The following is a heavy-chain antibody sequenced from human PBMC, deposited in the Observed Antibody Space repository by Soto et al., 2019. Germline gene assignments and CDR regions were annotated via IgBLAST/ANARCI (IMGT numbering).Heavy chain of an antibody. Sequence: GASVKVSCKASGYTFTSYGISWVRQAPGQGLEWMGWISAYNGNTNYAQKLQGRVTMTTDTSTSTAYMELRSLRSEDTAVYYCARVGLGAPDPYHYYYMDVWGKGTTVTVSS. CDR3: ARVGLGAPDPYHYYYMDV. CDR1: GYTFTSYG. CDR2: ISAYNGNT. D-gene: IGHD3-16*01. J-gene: IGHJ6*03. V-gene: IGHV1-18*01.